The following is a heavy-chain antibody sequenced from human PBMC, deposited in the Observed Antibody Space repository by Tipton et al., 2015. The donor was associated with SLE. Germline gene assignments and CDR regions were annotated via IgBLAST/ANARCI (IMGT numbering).Heavy chain of an antibody. CDR1: GGSISGYY. CDR2: VYYSVST. D-gene: IGHD3-22*01. CDR3: ARESKDYYDVSGYGGFDY. Sequence: TLSLTCTVSGGSISGYYWSWIWQPPGKGLEWIGYVYYSVSTSYNPSLKSRVTIAVDTSKNQFSLKLSSVTAADAAVYYCARESKDYYDVSGYGGFDYWGQGTLVTVSS. V-gene: IGHV4-59*12. J-gene: IGHJ4*02.